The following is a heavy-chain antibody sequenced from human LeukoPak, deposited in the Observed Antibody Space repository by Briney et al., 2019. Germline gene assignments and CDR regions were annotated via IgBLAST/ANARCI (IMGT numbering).Heavy chain of an antibody. J-gene: IGHJ4*02. Sequence: GASAKVSCKTSGYIFISYGISWVRQAPGQGLEWMGWISGYSGNTNYAQKLQGRVTMTTDTSTSTVYMELRSLRSDDTAVYYCARRQVYSSSYQIDYWGQGTLVTVSS. CDR2: ISGYSGNT. CDR1: GYIFISYG. CDR3: ARRQVYSSSYQIDY. D-gene: IGHD6-13*01. V-gene: IGHV1-18*01.